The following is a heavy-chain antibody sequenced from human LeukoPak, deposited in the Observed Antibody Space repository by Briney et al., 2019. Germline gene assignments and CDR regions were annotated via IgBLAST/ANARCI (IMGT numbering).Heavy chain of an antibody. J-gene: IGHJ4*02. CDR3: ARDLGYCSSTRCHEDYFDY. V-gene: IGHV3-21*01. D-gene: IGHD2-2*01. Sequence: GGSLRLSCAASGFTFSSYSMNWVRRAPGEGLEWVSSISSSNSYIYYADSVKGRFTISRDNAKNSLYLQMNSLRAEDTAVYYCARDLGYCSSTRCHEDYFDYWGQGTLVTVSS. CDR2: ISSSNSYI. CDR1: GFTFSSYS.